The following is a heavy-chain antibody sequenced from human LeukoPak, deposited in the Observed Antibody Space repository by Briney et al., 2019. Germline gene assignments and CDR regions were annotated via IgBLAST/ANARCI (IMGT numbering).Heavy chain of an antibody. Sequence: PSETLSLTCAVYGGSFSGYYWSWIRQPPGKGLEWIGYIYYSGSTNYNPSLKSRVTISVDTSKNQFSLKLSSVTAADTAVYYCVRDRDPSADWGQRILVTVSS. D-gene: IGHD4/OR15-4a*01. CDR3: VRDRDPSAD. J-gene: IGHJ4*02. CDR2: IYYSGST. V-gene: IGHV4-59*01. CDR1: GGSFSGYY.